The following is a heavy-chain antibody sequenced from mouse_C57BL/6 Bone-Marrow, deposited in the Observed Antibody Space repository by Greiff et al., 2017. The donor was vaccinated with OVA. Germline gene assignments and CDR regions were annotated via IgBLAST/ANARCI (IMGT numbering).Heavy chain of an antibody. CDR2: ISNGGGST. Sequence: EVQGVESGGGLVQPGGSLKLSCAASGFTFSDYYMYWVRQTPEKRLEWVAYISNGGGSTYYPDTVKGRFTISRDNAKNTLYLQMSRLKSEDTAMYYCARRFYDGYYWFAYWGQGTLVTVSA. D-gene: IGHD2-3*01. CDR3: ARRFYDGYYWFAY. V-gene: IGHV5-12*01. CDR1: GFTFSDYY. J-gene: IGHJ3*01.